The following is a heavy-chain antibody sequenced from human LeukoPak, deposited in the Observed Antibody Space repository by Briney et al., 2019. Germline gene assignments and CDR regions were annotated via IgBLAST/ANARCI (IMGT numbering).Heavy chain of an antibody. D-gene: IGHD3-10*01. V-gene: IGHV3-7*01. CDR2: IKQDESEK. J-gene: IGHJ3*02. CDR1: GFTLRTFW. CDR3: ARGWLWFGEPSDAFDI. Sequence: GGSLRLSCAASGFTLRTFWMTWVRQAPGKGLEWVASIKQDESEKYYADSVKGRFTISRDNSKNTLYLQMNSLRAEDTAVYYCARGWLWFGEPSDAFDIWGQGTMVTVSS.